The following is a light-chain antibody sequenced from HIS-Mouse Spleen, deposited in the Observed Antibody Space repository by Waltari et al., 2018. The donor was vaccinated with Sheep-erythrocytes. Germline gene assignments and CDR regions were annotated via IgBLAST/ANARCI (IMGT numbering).Light chain of an antibody. J-gene: IGKJ5*01. CDR1: QSVSSY. CDR2: DAS. V-gene: IGKV3-11*01. CDR3: QQRSNWPPIT. Sequence: EIGLTQSPATLSLSPGERATLPCWASQSVSSYLAWYQQKPGQAPRLLIYDASNRATGIPARFSGSGSGTDFTLTISSLEPEDFAVYYCQQRSNWPPITFGQGTRLEIK.